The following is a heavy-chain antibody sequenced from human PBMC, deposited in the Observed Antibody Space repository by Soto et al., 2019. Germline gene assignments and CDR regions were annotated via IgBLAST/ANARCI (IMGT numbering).Heavy chain of an antibody. Sequence: ASVKVSCKASGYTFTSYGISWVRQAPGQGLEWMGWISAYNGNTNYAQKLQDRVTMTTDTSTSTAYMELRSLRSDDTAVYYCATPLPATVTGVAARTTALDAFDIWGQGTMVTVSS. D-gene: IGHD4-17*01. CDR1: GYTFTSYG. J-gene: IGHJ3*02. CDR2: ISAYNGNT. V-gene: IGHV1-18*01. CDR3: ATPLPATVTGVAARTTALDAFDI.